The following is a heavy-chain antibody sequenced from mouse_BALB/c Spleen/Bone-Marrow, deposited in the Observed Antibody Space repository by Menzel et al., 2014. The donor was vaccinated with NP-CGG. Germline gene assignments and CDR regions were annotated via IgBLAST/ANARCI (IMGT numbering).Heavy chain of an antibody. D-gene: IGHD2-1*01. CDR3: ARDGYGKRNYFDY. J-gene: IGHJ2*01. CDR2: IYPGSGST. V-gene: IGHV1S22*01. Sequence: LQQSGSELVRPGASVKLSCKASGYTFTSYWMHWVKQRHGQGLEWIGNIYPGSGSTNYDEKFKSKATLTADKSSSTAYMQLSSLTSVDSAVYFCARDGYGKRNYFDYWGQGTTLTVSS. CDR1: GYTFTSYW.